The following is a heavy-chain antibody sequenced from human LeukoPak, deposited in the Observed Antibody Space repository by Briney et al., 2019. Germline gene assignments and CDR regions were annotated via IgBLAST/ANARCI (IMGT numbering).Heavy chain of an antibody. V-gene: IGHV3-74*01. Sequence: PGGSLRLSCAASGFIFSNYWMHWVRQAPGKGLVWVSRINSDGGSTSYADSVKGRFTISRDNAKNTLYLQMNSLRAEDTAVYYCARRIQGMAPYYFDYWGQGTLVTVSS. D-gene: IGHD5-24*01. CDR3: ARRIQGMAPYYFDY. CDR2: INSDGGST. J-gene: IGHJ4*02. CDR1: GFIFSNYW.